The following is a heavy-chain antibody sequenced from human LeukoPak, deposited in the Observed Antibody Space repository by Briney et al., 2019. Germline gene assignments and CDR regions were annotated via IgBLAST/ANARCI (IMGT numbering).Heavy chain of an antibody. Sequence: PSETLSLTCAVYGGSFSGYYWSWIRQPPGKGLEWIGEINHSGSTNYNPSLKSRVTISVDTSKNQFSLKLSSVTAAVTAVYYCARGLSNSIWGQGTLVTVSS. CDR2: INHSGST. J-gene: IGHJ4*02. CDR3: ARGLSNSI. V-gene: IGHV4-34*01. CDR1: GGSFSGYY. D-gene: IGHD2/OR15-2a*01.